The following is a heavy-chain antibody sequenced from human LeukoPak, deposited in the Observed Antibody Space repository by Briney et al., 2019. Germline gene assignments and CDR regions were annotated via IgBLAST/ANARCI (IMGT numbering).Heavy chain of an antibody. D-gene: IGHD2-8*02. CDR3: ATLVKTGSGGRGYFDH. V-gene: IGHV3-33*01. Sequence: PGRSLRLSCAASGFTFSNYGMHWVRQAPGKGLEWVALIWYDGSNKYYVDSVQGRFTISRDNSKNTMYLQMDSLGGDDSAVYYCATLVKTGSGGRGYFDHWGQGTLVTVSS. CDR1: GFTFSNYG. J-gene: IGHJ4*02. CDR2: IWYDGSNK.